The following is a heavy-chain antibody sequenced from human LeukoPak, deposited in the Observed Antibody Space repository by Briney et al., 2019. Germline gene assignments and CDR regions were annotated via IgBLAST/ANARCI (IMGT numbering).Heavy chain of an antibody. V-gene: IGHV4-38-2*02. CDR1: GYSISSGYY. CDR3: ARDRWYSSSYRGSWYFDY. D-gene: IGHD6-13*01. CDR2: IYHSGST. Sequence: PSETLSLTCAVSGYSISSGYYWGWIRRPPGKGREGIGSIYHSGSTYYNPSLKSRVTISVDTSKNKFALRLSSVTAADTAVYYCARDRWYSSSYRGSWYFDYWGQGTLVTVSS. J-gene: IGHJ4*02.